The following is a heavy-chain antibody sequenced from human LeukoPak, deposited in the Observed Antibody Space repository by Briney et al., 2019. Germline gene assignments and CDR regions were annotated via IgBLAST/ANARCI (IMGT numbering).Heavy chain of an antibody. CDR2: INPNTGEK. Sequence: ASVKVSCKPSGYIFTDYYIHWVRQAPGQGLEWMAWINPNTGEKRYPQKFQDRVILSSARSTSTAYLEMDGLTSDDTAIYYCVRGSPASGRFPFEFWGQGTLVTVSS. J-gene: IGHJ4*02. CDR3: VRGSPASGRFPFEF. CDR1: GYIFTDYY. D-gene: IGHD3-3*01. V-gene: IGHV1-2*02.